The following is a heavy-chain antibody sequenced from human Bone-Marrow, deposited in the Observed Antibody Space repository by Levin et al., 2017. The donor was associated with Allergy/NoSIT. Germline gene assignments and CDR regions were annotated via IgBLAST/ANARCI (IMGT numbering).Heavy chain of an antibody. J-gene: IGHJ4*02. CDR1: GYQFTDYW. CDR2: IYPGDSET. V-gene: IGHV5-51*01. Sequence: PGGSLRLSCQGSGYQFTDYWIGWVRQLPGKGLEWMGNIYPGDSETRSSPSFQGQVTFSVDKSMNTAYLQWDSLRASDTAMYYCARQSAELPPDDGEWVEEHYFDHWGQGTLVTVSS. D-gene: IGHD3-10*01. CDR3: ARQSAELPPDDGEWVEEHYFDH.